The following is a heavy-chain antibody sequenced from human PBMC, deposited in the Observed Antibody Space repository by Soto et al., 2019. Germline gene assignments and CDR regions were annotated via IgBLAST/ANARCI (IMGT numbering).Heavy chain of an antibody. CDR1: GYSFTSYG. Sequence: ASVRVSCKASGYSFTSYGISWVRQAPGQGLEWMGWISAYNGKTNYAQKLQGRVTMTTDTSTSTAYMELRSLRSDDTAVYYCARVLYYYDSSGYYPIDYWGQGTLVTVSS. V-gene: IGHV1-18*01. D-gene: IGHD3-22*01. CDR3: ARVLYYYDSSGYYPIDY. CDR2: ISAYNGKT. J-gene: IGHJ4*02.